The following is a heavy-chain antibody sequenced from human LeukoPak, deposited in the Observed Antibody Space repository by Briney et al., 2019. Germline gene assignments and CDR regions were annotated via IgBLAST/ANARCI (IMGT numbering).Heavy chain of an antibody. CDR2: IYYSGST. Sequence: SETLSLTXTVSGGSISSYYWSWIRQPPGKGLEWIGYIYYSGSTNYNPSLKSRVTTSVDTSKNQFSLKLSSVTAADTAVYYCARDFDYWGQGTLVTVSS. CDR1: GGSISSYY. CDR3: ARDFDY. J-gene: IGHJ4*02. V-gene: IGHV4-59*01.